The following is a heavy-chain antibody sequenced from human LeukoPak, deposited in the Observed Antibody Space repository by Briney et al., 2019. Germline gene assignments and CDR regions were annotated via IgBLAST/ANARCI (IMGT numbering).Heavy chain of an antibody. Sequence: PSETLSLTCTVSGSSISSYYWSWIRQPPGKGLEWIGYIYYSGSTNYNPSLKSRVTISVDTSKNQFSLKLSSVTAADTAVYYCARGDGTGGTRYYYGMDVWGKGTTVTVSS. V-gene: IGHV4-59*01. CDR3: ARGDGTGGTRYYYGMDV. D-gene: IGHD1-1*01. CDR1: GSSISSYY. CDR2: IYYSGST. J-gene: IGHJ6*04.